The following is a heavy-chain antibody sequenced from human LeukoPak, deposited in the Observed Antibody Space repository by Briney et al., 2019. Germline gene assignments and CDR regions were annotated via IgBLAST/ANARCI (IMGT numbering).Heavy chain of an antibody. D-gene: IGHD5-24*01. Sequence: QPGGSLRLSCAASGFTFSSYSMNWFRRAPGKGLELVSYISPSSSTIYSADSVKGRFTISRDNAKNSLYLQMNSLRDEDTAVYHCARDRRKDGYIYFDYWGQGTLVTVSS. CDR3: ARDRRKDGYIYFDY. CDR1: GFTFSSYS. V-gene: IGHV3-48*02. J-gene: IGHJ4*02. CDR2: ISPSSSTI.